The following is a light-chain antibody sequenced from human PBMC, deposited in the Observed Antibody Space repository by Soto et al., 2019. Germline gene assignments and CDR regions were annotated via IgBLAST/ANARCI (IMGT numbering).Light chain of an antibody. Sequence: QSVLTQPPSVSGAPGQRVTISCTGSSSNIGAGYDVHWYHQVPGTAPKLLIYGNSNRPSGVPDRFPGSKSGTSASLAITGLQGADEAGYYRQSYDSSLSGLVFGGGTKVTVL. J-gene: IGLJ2*01. CDR3: QSYDSSLSGLV. V-gene: IGLV1-40*01. CDR2: GNS. CDR1: SSNIGAGYD.